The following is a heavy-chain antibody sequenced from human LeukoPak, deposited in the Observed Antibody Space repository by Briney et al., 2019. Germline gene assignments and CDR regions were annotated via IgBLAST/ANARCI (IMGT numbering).Heavy chain of an antibody. Sequence: KAGGSLRLSCAASGFTFSSYSMKWVRQAPGKGLEWVSSISSSSSYIYYADSVKGRFTISRDNAKNSLYLQMNSLRAEDTAVYYCARDRWELPSYFDYWGQGTLVTVSS. CDR3: ARDRWELPSYFDY. J-gene: IGHJ4*02. D-gene: IGHD1-26*01. V-gene: IGHV3-21*01. CDR1: GFTFSSYS. CDR2: ISSSSSYI.